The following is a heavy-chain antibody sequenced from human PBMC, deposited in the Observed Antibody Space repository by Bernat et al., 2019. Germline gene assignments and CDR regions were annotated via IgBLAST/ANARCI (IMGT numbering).Heavy chain of an antibody. CDR1: GFTVSSNY. Sequence: EVQLVESGGGLVQPGGSLRLSCAASGFTVSSNYMSWVRQAPGKGLEWVSLIYSGGSTYYADSVKGRFTISRDNSKNTLYLQMNSLRAEDTAVYYCARVAFIAAAGTGWSDPWGQGTLVTVSS. D-gene: IGHD6-13*01. J-gene: IGHJ5*02. CDR2: IYSGGST. CDR3: ARVAFIAAAGTGWSDP. V-gene: IGHV3-66*01.